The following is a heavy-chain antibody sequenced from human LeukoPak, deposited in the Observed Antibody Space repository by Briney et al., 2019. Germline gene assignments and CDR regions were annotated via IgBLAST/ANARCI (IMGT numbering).Heavy chain of an antibody. CDR1: GFTFSSYG. D-gene: IGHD1-26*01. CDR2: IRYDGSNK. J-gene: IGHJ4*02. V-gene: IGHV3-30*02. Sequence: GGSLRLSCAASGFTFSSYGMHWVRQAPGKGLEWVAFIRYDGSNKYYADSVKGRFTISRDNSKNALYLQMNSLRAEDTAVYYCAKDQIVGPDYFDYWGQGTLVTVSS. CDR3: AKDQIVGPDYFDY.